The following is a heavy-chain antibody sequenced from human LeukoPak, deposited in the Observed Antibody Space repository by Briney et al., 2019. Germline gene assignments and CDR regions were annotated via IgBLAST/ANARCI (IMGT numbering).Heavy chain of an antibody. Sequence: SQTLSLTCTVSGGSISSGSNYWSWIRQPTGKGQEWIGRIYTSGSTNYHPSLKSRVTISVDTSKNQFSLKLSSVTAADTAVYYCARDQWGSGRRFDYWGQGTLVTVSS. D-gene: IGHD3-16*01. CDR3: ARDQWGSGRRFDY. CDR2: IYTSGST. CDR1: GGSISSGSNY. J-gene: IGHJ4*02. V-gene: IGHV4-61*02.